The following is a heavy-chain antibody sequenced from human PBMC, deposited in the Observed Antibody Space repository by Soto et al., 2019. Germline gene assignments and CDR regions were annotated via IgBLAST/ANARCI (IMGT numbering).Heavy chain of an antibody. CDR1: GGTFSTYT. D-gene: IGHD2-2*01. J-gene: IGHJ3*01. Sequence: QVHLEQSGAEVKKPGSSVKVSCKAAGGTFSTYTLIWVRQAPGQGLEGMGRIIPMLTVTNSAQKFQGRVTLTADKSTSTAFMELTSLTSDDTAVYYCSIGSWSAETFDVWGQGTMVTVSS. CDR3: SIGSWSAETFDV. V-gene: IGHV1-69*02. CDR2: IIPMLTVT.